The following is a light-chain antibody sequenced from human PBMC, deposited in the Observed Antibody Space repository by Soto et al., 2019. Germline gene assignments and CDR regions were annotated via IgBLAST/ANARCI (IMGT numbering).Light chain of an antibody. Sequence: EIVMTQSPATLYVSQGERATLSCRASQSVSSNLAWYQQKPGQTPRLLIYGASTRATGIPARFSGSGSGTEFTLTISSLQSEDFAVYYCQQYNTWPPGTFGQGTKVDIK. CDR3: QQYNTWPPGT. J-gene: IGKJ1*01. CDR2: GAS. V-gene: IGKV3-15*01. CDR1: QSVSSN.